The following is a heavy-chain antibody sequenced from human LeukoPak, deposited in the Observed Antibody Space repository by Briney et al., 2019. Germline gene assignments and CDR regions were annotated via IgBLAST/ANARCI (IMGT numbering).Heavy chain of an antibody. V-gene: IGHV4-61*01. CDR1: GGSVSSGSYY. CDR3: ARGGSLQLVPS. J-gene: IGHJ4*02. D-gene: IGHD6-6*01. Sequence: SETLSLTCTVSGGSVSSGSYYWSWIRQPPGKGLEWIGYIYYGGSTNYNPSLKSRVTISVDTSKNQFSLKLSSVTAADTAVYYCARGGSLQLVPSWGQGTLVTVSS. CDR2: IYYGGST.